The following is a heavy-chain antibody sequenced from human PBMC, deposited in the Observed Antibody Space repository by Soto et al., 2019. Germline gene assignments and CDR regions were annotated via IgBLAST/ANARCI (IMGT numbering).Heavy chain of an antibody. V-gene: IGHV3-7*04. CDR1: GFTFSSYW. CDR3: ARALGYCTNGVCYSRRYYYIDV. D-gene: IGHD2-8*01. Sequence: EVQLVESGGGLVQPGGSLRLSCAASGFTFSSYWMSWVRQAPGKGLEWVANIKQDGSEKYYVDSVKGRFTISRDNAKNSLYLQMNSLRAEDTAVYYCARALGYCTNGVCYSRRYYYIDVWGKGTTVTVSS. CDR2: IKQDGSEK. J-gene: IGHJ6*03.